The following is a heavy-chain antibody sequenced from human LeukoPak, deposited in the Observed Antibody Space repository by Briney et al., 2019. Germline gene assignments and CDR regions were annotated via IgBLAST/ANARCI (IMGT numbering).Heavy chain of an antibody. CDR1: GFTFSSYA. CDR2: ISGSGGST. V-gene: IGHV3-23*01. CDR3: ACSSGQFRTHLDY. J-gene: IGHJ4*02. Sequence: GGSLRLSCAASGFTFSSYAMSWVRQAPGKGLEWVSAISGSGGSTYYADSVKGRFTISRDNSKNTLYLQMNSLRAEDTAVYYCACSSGQFRTHLDYWGQGTLVTVSS. D-gene: IGHD2-15*01.